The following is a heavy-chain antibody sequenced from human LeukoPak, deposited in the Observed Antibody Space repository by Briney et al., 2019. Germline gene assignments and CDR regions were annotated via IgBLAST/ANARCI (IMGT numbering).Heavy chain of an antibody. CDR1: GGSISSSSYY. J-gene: IGHJ4*02. Sequence: PSETLSLTCTVSGGSISSSSYYWGWIRQPPGKGLEWIGSIYYSGGTYYNPSLKSRVTISVDTSKNQFSLKLSSVTAADTAVYYCASVSVGATEIDYWGQGTLVTVSS. D-gene: IGHD1-26*01. V-gene: IGHV4-39*01. CDR3: ASVSVGATEIDY. CDR2: IYYSGGT.